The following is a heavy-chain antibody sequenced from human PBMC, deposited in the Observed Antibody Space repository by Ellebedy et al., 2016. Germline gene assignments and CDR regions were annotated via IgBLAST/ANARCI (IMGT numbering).Heavy chain of an antibody. CDR3: ARVCSGSSRGYYYYYMDV. V-gene: IGHV1-69*13. D-gene: IGHD1-26*01. CDR2: IIPIFGTA. CDR1: GGNFSSYA. J-gene: IGHJ6*03. Sequence: SVKVSCXASGGNFSSYAISWVRQAPGQGLEWMGGIIPIFGTANYAQKFQGRVTITADESTSTAYMELSSLRSEDTAVYYCARVCSGSSRGYYYYYMDVWGKGTTVTVSS.